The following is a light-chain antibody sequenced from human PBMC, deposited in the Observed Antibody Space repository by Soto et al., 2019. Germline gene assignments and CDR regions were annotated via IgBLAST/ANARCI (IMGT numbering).Light chain of an antibody. CDR1: SSNIGSNT. CDR3: AAWDDSLNGHYV. Sequence: QSVLTQPPSASGTPGQRVTISCSGSSSNIGSNTVNWYQQLPGTAPKLLIYSTNQRPSGVPDRFPGPQSGTSASLALSGLQSEDEADYYCAAWDDSLNGHYVFGTGTKVTVL. V-gene: IGLV1-44*01. CDR2: STN. J-gene: IGLJ1*01.